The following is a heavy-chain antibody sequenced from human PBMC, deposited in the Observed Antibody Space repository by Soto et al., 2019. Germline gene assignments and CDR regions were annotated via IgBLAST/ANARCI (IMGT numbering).Heavy chain of an antibody. CDR3: ARRDGGIDY. CDR2: IYYSGST. D-gene: IGHD3-16*01. Sequence: SETLSLTCTVSGGSISSSSYYWGWIRQPPGKGLEWIGSIYYSGSTYYNPSLKSRVTISVDTSKNQFSLKLSSVTAADTAVYYCARRDGGIDYWGQGTLVTVSS. J-gene: IGHJ4*02. V-gene: IGHV4-39*01. CDR1: GGSISSSSYY.